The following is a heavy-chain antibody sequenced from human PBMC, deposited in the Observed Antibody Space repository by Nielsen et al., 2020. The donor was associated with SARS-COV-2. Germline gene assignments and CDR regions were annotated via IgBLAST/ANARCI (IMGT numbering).Heavy chain of an antibody. CDR1: GFTFSVFW. Sequence: GGSLRLSCAASGFTFSVFWMHWVRQAPGKGLEWVSVIYSGGSTYYADSVKGRFTISRDNSKNTLYLQMNSLRAEDTAVYYCARGSAPRYFQHWGQGTLVTVSS. J-gene: IGHJ1*01. CDR3: ARGSAPRYFQH. D-gene: IGHD2-15*01. V-gene: IGHV3-53*01. CDR2: IYSGGST.